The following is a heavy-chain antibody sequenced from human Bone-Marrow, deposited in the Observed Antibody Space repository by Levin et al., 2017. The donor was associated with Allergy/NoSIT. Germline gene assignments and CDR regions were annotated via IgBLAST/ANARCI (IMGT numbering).Heavy chain of an antibody. Sequence: QTGGSLRLSCTASGFTFSSFWMSWARQAPGKGLQWVANIKQDGSERYYVASVEGRFTISRDNAKNSLSLHMDSLRVEDTAVYYCARGFGPEVWGQGTMVTVSS. D-gene: IGHD3-10*01. J-gene: IGHJ3*01. CDR1: GFTFSSFW. CDR3: ARGFGPEV. CDR2: IKQDGSER. V-gene: IGHV3-7*01.